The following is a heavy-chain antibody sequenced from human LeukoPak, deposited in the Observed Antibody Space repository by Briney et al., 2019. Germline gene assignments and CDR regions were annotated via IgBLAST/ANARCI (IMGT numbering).Heavy chain of an antibody. CDR3: ARDSRILEWLTSYYFDY. V-gene: IGHV3-21*01. J-gene: IGHJ4*02. D-gene: IGHD3-3*01. Sequence: GGSLRLSCAASGSTFSTYSMNWVRQAPGKGLEWVSSISSSSSYIYYADSVKGRFTISRDNAKNSLYLQMNSLRAEDTAVYYCARDSRILEWLTSYYFDYWGQGTLVTVSS. CDR2: ISSSSSYI. CDR1: GSTFSTYS.